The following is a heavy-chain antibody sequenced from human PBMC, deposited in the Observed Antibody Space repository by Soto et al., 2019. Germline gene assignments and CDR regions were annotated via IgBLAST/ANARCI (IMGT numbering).Heavy chain of an antibody. CDR1: GFTFSSYA. D-gene: IGHD5-18*01. CDR2: IGARGPPT. CDR3: ARYIPCVHYYGMDV. V-gene: IGHV3-23*01. Sequence: EVQLLESGGGLVQPGGSLRLSCAASGFTFSSYAMKWGRQAPGKGLECVSLIGARGPPTYYEDSVKGRFTICRDNSGNTLCLEMDSLRAEDTAVYYYARYIPCVHYYGMDVWCQGTTVTVSS. J-gene: IGHJ6*02.